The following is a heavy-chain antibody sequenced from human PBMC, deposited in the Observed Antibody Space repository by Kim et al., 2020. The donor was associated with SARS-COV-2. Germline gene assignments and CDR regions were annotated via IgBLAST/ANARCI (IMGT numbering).Heavy chain of an antibody. J-gene: IGHJ4*02. Sequence: GGSLRLSCVASGFTFSDYCMSWVRQAPGKGLEWVATIKHDGSEKYYVDSVSGRFTISRDNPKSLLFLQMSSLRAEDTAVYYCARDLVVGYDYWGQGTLVTVSS. D-gene: IGHD2-15*01. V-gene: IGHV3-7*03. CDR2: IKHDGSEK. CDR3: ARDLVVGYDY. CDR1: GFTFSDYC.